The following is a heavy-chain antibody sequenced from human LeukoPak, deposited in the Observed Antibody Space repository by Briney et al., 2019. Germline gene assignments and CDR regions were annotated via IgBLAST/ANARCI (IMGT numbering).Heavy chain of an antibody. CDR2: INLSGST. D-gene: IGHD2-15*01. Sequence: SSETLSLTCAVYGGSFSGYYWSWIRQPPGKGLEWIGEINLSGSTNYNPSLKSRVTISVDTSKNQFSLKLSSVTAADTAVYYCAREGSLSGHLDYWGQGTLVPVSS. V-gene: IGHV4-34*01. CDR3: AREGSLSGHLDY. CDR1: GGSFSGYY. J-gene: IGHJ4*02.